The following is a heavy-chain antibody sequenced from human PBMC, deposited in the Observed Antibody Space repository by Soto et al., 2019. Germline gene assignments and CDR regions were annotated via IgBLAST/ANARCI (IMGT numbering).Heavy chain of an antibody. Sequence: QVQLVQSGAEVKKPGSSVKVSCRASGGTFSSYAVSWVRQAPGQGLEWMGALIPLLNTPKYVQKFQGRVTITPDATATTAYMERSSLRSEDTAVYYCARERSSPNYYYYGIDVWGQGTTVTVSS. CDR1: GGTFSSYA. J-gene: IGHJ6*02. V-gene: IGHV1-69*01. CDR3: ARERSSPNYYYYGIDV. D-gene: IGHD6-6*01. CDR2: LIPLLNTP.